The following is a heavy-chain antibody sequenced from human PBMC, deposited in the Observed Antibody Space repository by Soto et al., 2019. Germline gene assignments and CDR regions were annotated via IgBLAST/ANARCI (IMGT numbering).Heavy chain of an antibody. Sequence: SVKVSCKASGGTFSSYAISWVRQAPGQGLEWMGGIIPIFGTASYAQKFQGRVTITADESTSTAYMELSSLRSEDTAVYYCARACLTGYYTYYYYYGMDVWGQGTTVTVSS. J-gene: IGHJ6*02. D-gene: IGHD3-9*01. CDR2: IIPIFGTA. V-gene: IGHV1-69*13. CDR3: ARACLTGYYTYYYYYGMDV. CDR1: GGTFSSYA.